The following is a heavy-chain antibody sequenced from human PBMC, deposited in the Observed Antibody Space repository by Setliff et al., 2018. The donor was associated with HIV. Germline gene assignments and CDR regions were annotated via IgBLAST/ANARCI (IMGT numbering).Heavy chain of an antibody. CDR3: ARSTPSVGYISEH. J-gene: IGHJ4*02. Sequence: PSETLSLTCSVSGASVNYNTWSWIRQAPGKGLQWIGFIYNSVTTNYNPSLKSRATISVDTSKNQFSLKLSSVTAADTAVFYCARSTPSVGYISEHWGQGTLVTVSS. D-gene: IGHD5-12*01. V-gene: IGHV4-59*02. CDR2: IYNSVTT. CDR1: GASVNYNT.